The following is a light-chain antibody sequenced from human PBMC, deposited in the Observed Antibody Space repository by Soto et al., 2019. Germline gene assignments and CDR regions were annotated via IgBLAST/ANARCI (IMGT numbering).Light chain of an antibody. Sequence: QSVLTQPPSXSAAPGQKVTISCSGGSSNIGNNYVSWYQQLPGTAPKLLIYDNNKRPSGIPDRFSGSKSGTSATLGITGLQTGDEADYYCGTWDSSLSAGYVFGTGTKVTVL. J-gene: IGLJ1*01. CDR1: SSNIGNNY. CDR2: DNN. CDR3: GTWDSSLSAGYV. V-gene: IGLV1-51*01.